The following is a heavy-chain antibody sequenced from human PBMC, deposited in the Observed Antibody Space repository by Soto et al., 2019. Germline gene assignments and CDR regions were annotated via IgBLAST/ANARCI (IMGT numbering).Heavy chain of an antibody. D-gene: IGHD3-10*01. Sequence: QVQLVESGGGVVQPGRSLRLSCAASGFTFSSYGMHWVRQAPGKGLEWVAVIWYDGSNKYYADSVKGRFTISRDNSKNALYLQMDSLRAEDTAVYYCARETYGSGSYDSDPPPAWYYGMDVWGQGTTVTVSS. V-gene: IGHV3-33*01. CDR3: ARETYGSGSYDSDPPPAWYYGMDV. CDR1: GFTFSSYG. CDR2: IWYDGSNK. J-gene: IGHJ6*02.